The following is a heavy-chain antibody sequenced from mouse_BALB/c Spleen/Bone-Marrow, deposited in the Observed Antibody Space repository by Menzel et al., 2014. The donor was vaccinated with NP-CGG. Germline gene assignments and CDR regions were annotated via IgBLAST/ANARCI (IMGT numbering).Heavy chain of an antibody. CDR1: GYTFTSYW. CDR2: INPSTGYT. J-gene: IGHJ2*01. CDR3: ARSGGYDGFSY. D-gene: IGHD2-2*01. V-gene: IGHV1-7*01. Sequence: QVQLKQSGAELAKPGASVKVSCKASGYTFTSYWMHWVKQRPGQGLEWIGYINPSTGYTEYNQKFKDKATLTADKSSSTAYMQLNSLTSEDSAVYYCARSGGYDGFSYWGQGTTLTISS.